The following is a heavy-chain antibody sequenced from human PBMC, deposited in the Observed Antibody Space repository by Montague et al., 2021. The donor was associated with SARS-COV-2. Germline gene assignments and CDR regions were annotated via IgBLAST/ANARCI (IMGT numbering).Heavy chain of an antibody. Sequence: SLRLSCAASGFTFGDYAMHWVRQAPGKGLEWVSGISWNSGSIGYTDSVKGRFTISRDNAKNSLYLQMNSLRAEDTALYYCAKDMRSGWGGDYALPSYYYYGMDVWGQGTTVTVSS. J-gene: IGHJ6*02. CDR1: GFTFGDYA. CDR2: ISWNSGSI. CDR3: AKDMRSGWGGDYALPSYYYYGMDV. D-gene: IGHD4-17*01. V-gene: IGHV3-9*01.